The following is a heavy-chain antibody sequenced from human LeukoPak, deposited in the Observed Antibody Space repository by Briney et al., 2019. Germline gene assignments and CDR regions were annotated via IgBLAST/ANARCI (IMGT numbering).Heavy chain of an antibody. CDR1: GYSISSGYY. D-gene: IGHD6-13*01. V-gene: IGHV4-38-2*02. CDR3: ARGQQLPSGWFDP. Sequence: SETLSLTCTVSGYSISSGYYWGWIRQPPGRGLEWIGSIYHSGSTYYNPSLKSRVTISVDTSKNQFSLKLSSVTAADTAVYYCARGQQLPSGWFDPWGQGTLVTVSS. CDR2: IYHSGST. J-gene: IGHJ5*02.